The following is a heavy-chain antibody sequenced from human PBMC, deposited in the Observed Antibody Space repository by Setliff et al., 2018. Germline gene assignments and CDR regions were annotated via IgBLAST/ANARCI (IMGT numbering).Heavy chain of an antibody. J-gene: IGHJ6*03. Sequence: ASVKVSCKASGGTFRSYGISWVRQAPGQGLEWMGGTIPMFGSANYAQKFQGRVTIITDEFTGTAYMELSSLRTEDTAVYYCARDGDILTTYYIYYYYMDVWGKGTTVTVSS. CDR3: ARDGDILTTYYIYYYYMDV. CDR1: GGTFRSYG. V-gene: IGHV1-69*05. D-gene: IGHD3-9*01. CDR2: TIPMFGSA.